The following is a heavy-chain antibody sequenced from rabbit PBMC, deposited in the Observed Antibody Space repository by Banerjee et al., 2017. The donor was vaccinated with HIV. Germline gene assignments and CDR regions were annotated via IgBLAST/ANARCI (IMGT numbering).Heavy chain of an antibody. J-gene: IGHJ3*01. CDR1: GFSFSNKAV. Sequence: QEQLVESGGGLVQPEGSLTLTCKASGFSFSNKAVMCWVRQAPGKGLEWIACINAVTGKAVYASWAKGRFTFSKTSSTTVTLQMTSLTAADTATYFCARNANGGWDLWGQGTLVTVS. V-gene: IGHV1S45*01. CDR2: INAVTGKA. CDR3: ARNANGGWDL. D-gene: IGHD4-1*01.